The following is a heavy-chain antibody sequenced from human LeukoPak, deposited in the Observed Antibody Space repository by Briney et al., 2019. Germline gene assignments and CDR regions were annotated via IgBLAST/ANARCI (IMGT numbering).Heavy chain of an antibody. Sequence: SVKVSCKASGGTFSSYAISWVRQAPGQGLEWMGRIIPILGIANYAQKFQGRVTITADKSTSTAYMELSSLRSEDTAVYYCARGRRQQLVINWFGPWGQGTLVTVSS. CDR2: IIPILGIA. J-gene: IGHJ5*02. CDR3: ARGRRQQLVINWFGP. CDR1: GGTFSSYA. V-gene: IGHV1-69*04. D-gene: IGHD6-13*01.